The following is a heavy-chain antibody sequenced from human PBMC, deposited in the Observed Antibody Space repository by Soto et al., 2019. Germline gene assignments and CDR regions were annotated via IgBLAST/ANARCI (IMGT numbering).Heavy chain of an antibody. CDR1: GFTFSSYA. J-gene: IGHJ3*02. CDR2: ISGSGGST. Sequence: EVQLLESGGGLVQPGGSLRLSCAASGFTFSSYAMSWVRQAPGKGLEWVSAISGSGGSTYYADSVKGRFTISRDNSKNTLYLQMNSLRAEDTAVYYCAKSQGDIVVVVAATGSDAFDIWGQGTMVTVSS. CDR3: AKSQGDIVVVVAATGSDAFDI. D-gene: IGHD2-15*01. V-gene: IGHV3-23*01.